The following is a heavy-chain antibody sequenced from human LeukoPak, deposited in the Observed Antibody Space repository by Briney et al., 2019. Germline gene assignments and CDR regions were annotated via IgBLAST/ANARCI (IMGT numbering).Heavy chain of an antibody. J-gene: IGHJ3*02. CDR2: ISNSSSYI. V-gene: IGHV3-21*05. D-gene: IGHD4-17*01. Sequence: GGSLRHSCAPSGFTLCSHSMNDVRDAPGKGLECVSYISNSSSYIYYADSVKGRFTISRDNAKNSLYLQMNRLRAEDTAVYYCARDSTDDYGDYVAFDIWGQGTMVTVSS. CDR1: GFTLCSHS. CDR3: ARDSTDDYGDYVAFDI.